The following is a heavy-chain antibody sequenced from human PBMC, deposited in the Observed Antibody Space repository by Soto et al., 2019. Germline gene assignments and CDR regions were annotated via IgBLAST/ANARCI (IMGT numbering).Heavy chain of an antibody. J-gene: IGHJ4*02. CDR2: VSHSGNT. V-gene: IGHV4-34*01. CDR3: ARAKLESTAWHYFDS. Sequence: PSETLSLTCTVSGGSFTGHFWSWVRQPPGKGLEWIGEVSHSGNTKYYPSLRSRVTLSVDSSKNQISLALTSVTAADTAVYYCARAKLESTAWHYFDSWCQATLVTVSS. CDR1: GGSFTGHF. D-gene: IGHD3-3*01.